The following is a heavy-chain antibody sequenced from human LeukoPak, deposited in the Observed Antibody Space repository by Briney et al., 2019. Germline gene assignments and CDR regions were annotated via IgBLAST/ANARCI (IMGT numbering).Heavy chain of an antibody. V-gene: IGHV3-11*04. D-gene: IGHD6-6*01. CDR2: ISSSGSTI. CDR3: AKVASTPSSSSSDFDY. CDR1: GFTFSDYY. Sequence: PGGSLRLSCAASGFTFSDYYMSWIRQAPGKGLEWVSYISSSGSTIYYADSVKGRFTISRDNSKNTLYLQMNSLRAEDTAVYYCAKVASTPSSSSSDFDYWGQGTLVTVSS. J-gene: IGHJ4*02.